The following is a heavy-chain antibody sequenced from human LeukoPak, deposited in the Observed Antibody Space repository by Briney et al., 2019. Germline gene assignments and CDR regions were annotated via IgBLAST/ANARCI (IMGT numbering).Heavy chain of an antibody. D-gene: IGHD2-21*01. CDR2: ISGSGGGT. CDR1: GFTFDDYG. J-gene: IGHJ5*01. V-gene: IGHV3-23*01. Sequence: GGSLRLSCAASGFTFDDYGMSWVRQAPGKGLEWVAGISGSGGGTNYADSVKGRFTISRDNYKNTLYLHMNSLRVEDTAVYYCAKDPETYSSRWFDSWGQGTLVTVSS. CDR3: AKDPETYSSRWFDS.